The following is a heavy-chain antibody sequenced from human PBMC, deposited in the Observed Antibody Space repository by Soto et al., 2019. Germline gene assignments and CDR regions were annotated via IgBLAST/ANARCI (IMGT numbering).Heavy chain of an antibody. CDR2: ISSSSSYI. J-gene: IGHJ6*02. CDR1: GFTFSSYS. Sequence: PGGSLRLSCAASGFTFSSYSMNWVRQAPGKGLEWVSSISSSSSYIYYADSVKGRFTISRDNAKNSLYLQMNSLRADDTAVYYCARDNTLPFLEWLVSRYYSYYYGMDVWRPGTTVTVSS. D-gene: IGHD3-3*01. CDR3: ARDNTLPFLEWLVSRYYSYYYGMDV. V-gene: IGHV3-21*01.